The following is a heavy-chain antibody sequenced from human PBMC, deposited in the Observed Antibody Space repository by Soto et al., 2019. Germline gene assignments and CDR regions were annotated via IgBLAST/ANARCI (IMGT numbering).Heavy chain of an antibody. CDR2: IRSKAYGGTT. V-gene: IGHV3-49*04. CDR3: TRTGEGPPRITIFRVVIMNYGMDV. Sequence: PGGSLRLSCAASGFSFSAYAMSWVRQAPGKGLEWLSFIRSKAYGGTTEYAASVKGRFTISRDDSKSIAYLQMNSLKTEDTAVYYCTRTGEGPPRITIFRVVIMNYGMDVWGQGTTVTVSS. D-gene: IGHD3-3*01. CDR1: GFSFSAYA. J-gene: IGHJ6*02.